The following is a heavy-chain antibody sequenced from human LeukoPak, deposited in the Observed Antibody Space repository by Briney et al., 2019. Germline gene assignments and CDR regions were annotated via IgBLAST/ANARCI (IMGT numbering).Heavy chain of an antibody. D-gene: IGHD2-2*01. Sequence: PGGSLRLSCAASGFTFSTYAISWVRQAPGKGLGWVSCISSTSNYIFYADSVRGRFTISRDNAKNSLYLQMDSLRAEDTAVYYCAMIGYCSSTSCLDYWGQGTLVTVSS. CDR1: GFTFSTYA. J-gene: IGHJ4*02. CDR2: ISSTSNYI. CDR3: AMIGYCSSTSCLDY. V-gene: IGHV3-21*01.